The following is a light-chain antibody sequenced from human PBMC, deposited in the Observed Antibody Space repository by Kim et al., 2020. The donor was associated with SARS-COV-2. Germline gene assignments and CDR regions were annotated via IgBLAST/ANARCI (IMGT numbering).Light chain of an antibody. J-gene: IGLJ2*01. Sequence: QLVLTQSPSASASLGASVRLTCTLSSEYSTYAIAWHQQQPEKCPRFLVRLNSDGSHTKGDGIPDRFSGSGSGAERYLTISSLQSEDEADYYCQTWGTGIPVAFGGGTQLTVL. CDR1: SEYSTYA. CDR3: QTWGTGIPVA. CDR2: LNSDGSH. V-gene: IGLV4-69*01.